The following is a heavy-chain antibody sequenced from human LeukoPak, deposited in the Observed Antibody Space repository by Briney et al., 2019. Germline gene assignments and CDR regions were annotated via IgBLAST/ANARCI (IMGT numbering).Heavy chain of an antibody. Sequence: PSETLSLTCAVYGGSFSDYYWGWIRQPPGKGLEWIGSIYHSGSTYYNPSLKSRVTISVDTSKNQFSLKLSSVTAADTAVYYCARDIAAAGEHYYYYYMDVWGKGTTVTVSS. CDR3: ARDIAAAGEHYYYYYMDV. CDR2: IYHSGST. V-gene: IGHV4-38-2*02. D-gene: IGHD6-13*01. CDR1: GGSFSDYY. J-gene: IGHJ6*03.